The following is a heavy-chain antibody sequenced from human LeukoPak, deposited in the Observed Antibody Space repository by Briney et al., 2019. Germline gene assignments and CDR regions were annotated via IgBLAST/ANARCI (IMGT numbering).Heavy chain of an antibody. Sequence: ASVKVSCKASGHTFTSYDINWVRRATGQGLEWMGWMNPNTGNTGYAQKFQGRVTITRNTSISTAYMELSSLRSEDTAVYYCARGRHDYDSSGYYYFGYWGQGTLVTVSS. CDR1: GHTFTSYD. CDR2: MNPNTGNT. CDR3: ARGRHDYDSSGYYYFGY. J-gene: IGHJ4*02. D-gene: IGHD3-22*01. V-gene: IGHV1-8*03.